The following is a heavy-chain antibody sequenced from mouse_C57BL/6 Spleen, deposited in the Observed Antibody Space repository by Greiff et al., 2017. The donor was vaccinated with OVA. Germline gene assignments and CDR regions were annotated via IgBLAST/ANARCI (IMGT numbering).Heavy chain of an antibody. V-gene: IGHV5-17*01. J-gene: IGHJ3*01. Sequence: EVQLVESGGGLVKPGGSLKLSCAASGFTFSDYGMHWVRQAPEKGLEWVAYISSGSSTIYYADTVKGRFTISRDNAKNTLFLQMTSLRSEDTAMYYCARPYYYGSSWGFAYWGQGTLVTVSA. D-gene: IGHD1-1*01. CDR1: GFTFSDYG. CDR3: ARPYYYGSSWGFAY. CDR2: ISSGSSTI.